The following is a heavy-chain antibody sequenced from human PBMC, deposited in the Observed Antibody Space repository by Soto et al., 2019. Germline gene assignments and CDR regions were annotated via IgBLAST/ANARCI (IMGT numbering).Heavy chain of an antibody. J-gene: IGHJ4*02. CDR2: IYWDDDK. D-gene: IGHD3-22*01. CDR1: GFSLSPNGVD. V-gene: IGHV2-5*02. CDR3: AHSRARSGKYYTGNFDY. Sequence: SGPTLANPTQPLTLTCTFPGFSLSPNGVDLGWIRQPPGTALEWLALIYWDDDKRYSPSLESRVTITKDTSKNQVFLTMTNLDPVDTATYYYAHSRARSGKYYTGNFDYWGQGTLVTVSS.